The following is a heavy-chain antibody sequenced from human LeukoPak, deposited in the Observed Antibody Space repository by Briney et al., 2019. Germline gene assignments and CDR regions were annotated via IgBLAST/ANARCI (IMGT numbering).Heavy chain of an antibody. D-gene: IGHD3-22*01. V-gene: IGHV3-73*01. Sequence: PGGSLRFSCAVSGFTLSGSAMHWVRQASGKGLEWVGRIRSKANSYATAYAASVKGRFTISRDDSKNTAYLQMNSLKTEDTAVYYCTRRLNYYDSSGSDYWGQGTLVTVSS. CDR1: GFTLSGSA. J-gene: IGHJ4*02. CDR2: IRSKANSYAT. CDR3: TRRLNYYDSSGSDY.